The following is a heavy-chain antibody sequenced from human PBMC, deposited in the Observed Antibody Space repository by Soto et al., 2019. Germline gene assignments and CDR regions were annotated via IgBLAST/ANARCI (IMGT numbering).Heavy chain of an antibody. V-gene: IGHV3-30*18. J-gene: IGHJ4*02. CDR2: MSSDGSKI. CDR1: GFDFTYYA. D-gene: IGHD1-26*01. CDR3: EKDEGVGGTLGLFDS. Sequence: QVQLVESGGGAVQPGESLRLSCVASGFDFTYYAMHWVRQAPGKGLESVAVMSSDGSKIHHTDSVKGRFTISRDNSKNTLYQQMNSLRKEDTAVYFWEKDEGVGGTLGLFDSWGKGTLVSVSS.